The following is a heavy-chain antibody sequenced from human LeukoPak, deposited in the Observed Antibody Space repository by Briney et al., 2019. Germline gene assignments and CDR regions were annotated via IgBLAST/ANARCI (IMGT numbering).Heavy chain of an antibody. J-gene: IGHJ4*02. V-gene: IGHV4-34*01. CDR2: INHSGST. CDR3: ARIQRGYSYGRSPFDY. Sequence: SETLSLTCAVYGGSFSGYYWSWIRQPPGKGLEWIGEINHSGSTSYNPSLKSRVTISVDTSKNQFSLKLSSVTAADTAVYYCARIQRGYSYGRSPFDYWGQGTLVTVSS. CDR1: GGSFSGYY. D-gene: IGHD5-18*01.